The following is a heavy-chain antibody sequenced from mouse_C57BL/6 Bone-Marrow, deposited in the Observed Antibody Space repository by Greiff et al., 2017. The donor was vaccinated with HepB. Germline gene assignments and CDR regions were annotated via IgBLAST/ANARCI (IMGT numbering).Heavy chain of an antibody. CDR1: GYTFTSYW. Sequence: QVQLQQPGAELVMPGASVKLSCKASGYTFTSYWMHWVKQRPGQGLEWIGEIDPSDSYTNYNQKFKGKSTLTVDKSSSTAYMQLSSLTSEDSAVYYCARSRGAVPYYFDYWGQGTTLTVSS. J-gene: IGHJ2*01. V-gene: IGHV1-69*01. CDR2: IDPSDSYT. CDR3: ARSRGAVPYYFDY. D-gene: IGHD3-3*01.